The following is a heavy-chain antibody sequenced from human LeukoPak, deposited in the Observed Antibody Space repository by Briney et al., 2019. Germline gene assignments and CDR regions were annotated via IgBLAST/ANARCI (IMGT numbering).Heavy chain of an antibody. D-gene: IGHD6-6*01. Sequence: PGRSLRLSCAASGFTFDDYAMHWVRQAPGKGLEWVSGISWNSGSIGYADSVKGRFTISRDSAKNSLYLQMNSLRAEDTALYYCAKARYSSSSYYFDYWGQGTLVTVSS. J-gene: IGHJ4*02. V-gene: IGHV3-9*01. CDR2: ISWNSGSI. CDR3: AKARYSSSSYYFDY. CDR1: GFTFDDYA.